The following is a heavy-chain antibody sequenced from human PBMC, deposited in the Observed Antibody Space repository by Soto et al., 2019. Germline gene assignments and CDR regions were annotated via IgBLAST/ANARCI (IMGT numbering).Heavy chain of an antibody. Sequence: QVQLVQSGAEVKKPESSVKVSCKAPGGTFSTYAISWVRQAPGQGLEWMGGIIPMFGTANYAQRLQDRVTITADESTNTVYRELSSVRAEDTAVYFCASGIQLWLRQINNGYSGWGQGTLVTVSS. V-gene: IGHV1-69*12. CDR1: GGTFSTYA. CDR3: ASGIQLWLRQINNGYSG. J-gene: IGHJ4*02. CDR2: IIPMFGTA. D-gene: IGHD5-18*01.